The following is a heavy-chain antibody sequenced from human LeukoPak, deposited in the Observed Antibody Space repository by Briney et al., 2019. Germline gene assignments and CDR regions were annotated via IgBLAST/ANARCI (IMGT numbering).Heavy chain of an antibody. J-gene: IGHJ4*02. CDR2: ISAYNGNT. CDR1: GYTFTSYG. Sequence: GASVKASCKASGYTFTSYGISWVRQAPGQGLEWMGWISAYNGNTNYAQKLQGRVTMTTDTSTSTAYMELRSLRSDDTAVYYCARDTEYSSGWYYFDYWGQGTLVTVSS. D-gene: IGHD6-19*01. CDR3: ARDTEYSSGWYYFDY. V-gene: IGHV1-18*01.